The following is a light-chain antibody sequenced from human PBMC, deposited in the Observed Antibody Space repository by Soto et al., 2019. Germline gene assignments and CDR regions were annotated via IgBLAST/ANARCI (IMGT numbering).Light chain of an antibody. CDR2: AAS. J-gene: IGKJ1*01. CDR1: QSISSY. V-gene: IGKV1-39*01. CDR3: QQSYSTPRT. Sequence: DIQMTQSPSSLSASVGHRGTSTCRASQSISSYLNWYQQKPGKAPKLLIYAASSLQSGVPSRFSGSGSGTDFTLIISSLQPEDFATYYCQQSYSTPRTFGQGTKVDIK.